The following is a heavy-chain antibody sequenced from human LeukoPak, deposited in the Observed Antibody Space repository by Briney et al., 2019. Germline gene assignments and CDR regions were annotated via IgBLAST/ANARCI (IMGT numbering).Heavy chain of an antibody. V-gene: IGHV4-4*07. CDR1: GGSISSYY. D-gene: IGHD3-3*01. CDR3: ARDQYDFWSGYPKPDFDY. CDR2: IYTSGST. Sequence: PSETLSLTCTVSGGSISSYYWSWIRQPAGKGLEWIGRIYTSGSTNYNPSLKSRVTMSVDTSKNQFSLKLSSVTAADTAVYYCARDQYDFWSGYPKPDFDYWGQGTLVTVSS. J-gene: IGHJ4*02.